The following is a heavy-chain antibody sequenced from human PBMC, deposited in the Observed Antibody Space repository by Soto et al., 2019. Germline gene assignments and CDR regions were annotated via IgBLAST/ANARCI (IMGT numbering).Heavy chain of an antibody. CDR2: IYHSGST. CDR1: GGSISSSNW. Sequence: SETLSLTCAVSGGSISSSNWWSWVRQPPGKGLEWIGEIYHSGSTNYNPSLKSRVTISVDKSKNQFSLKLSSVTAADTAVYYCARDKGARIFGVVNYYYGMDVWGQGTTVTVSS. D-gene: IGHD3-3*01. V-gene: IGHV4-4*02. CDR3: ARDKGARIFGVVNYYYGMDV. J-gene: IGHJ6*02.